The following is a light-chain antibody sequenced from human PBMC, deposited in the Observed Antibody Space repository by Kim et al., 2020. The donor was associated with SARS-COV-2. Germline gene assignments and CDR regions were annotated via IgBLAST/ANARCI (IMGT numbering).Light chain of an antibody. CDR2: QVS. CDR3: QAWDSSWV. CDR1: ELGDKY. Sequence: SGSPGQTASITCSGEELGDKYVCRSQQKRSQSPVLVINQVSKRPSWIPERLSGSNCGNAATLTISGTQGMDEADYYCQAWDSSWVFGGGTQRTVL. V-gene: IGLV3-1*01. J-gene: IGLJ3*02.